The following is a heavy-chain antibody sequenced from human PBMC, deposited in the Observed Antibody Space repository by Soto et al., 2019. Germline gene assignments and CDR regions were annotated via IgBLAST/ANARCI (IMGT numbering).Heavy chain of an antibody. CDR3: ARQRPTDGRWEFANYYGMDV. CDR1: GGSFSAYY. CDR2: IIHSEST. D-gene: IGHD1-26*01. V-gene: IGHV4-34*12. Sequence: SETLSLTCAVYGGSFSAYYWSWVRQPPGKGLEWIGEIIHSESTKYNPSRKSRVTISVDTSKNQFSLKLSSVTAADTAVYYCARQRPTDGRWEFANYYGMDVWGQGTPVTVSS. J-gene: IGHJ6*02.